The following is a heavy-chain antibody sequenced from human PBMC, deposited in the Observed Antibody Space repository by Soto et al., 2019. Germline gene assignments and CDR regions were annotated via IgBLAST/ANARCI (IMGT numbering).Heavy chain of an antibody. Sequence: SETLSLTCTVSGGSISSGDYYWSWTRQPPGKGLEWIGEINHSGSTNYNPSLKSRVTISVDTSKNQFSLKLSSVTAADTAVYYCARGRGSGWYTYYYYYYGMDVWGQGTTVTVSS. V-gene: IGHV4-39*07. CDR1: GGSISSGDYY. CDR3: ARGRGSGWYTYYYYYYGMDV. D-gene: IGHD6-19*01. CDR2: INHSGST. J-gene: IGHJ6*02.